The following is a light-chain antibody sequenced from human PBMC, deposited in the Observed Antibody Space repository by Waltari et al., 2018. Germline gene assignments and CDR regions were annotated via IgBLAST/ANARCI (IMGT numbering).Light chain of an antibody. V-gene: IGLV1-51*01. CDR3: GSWDSSLSAHYV. Sequence: QSVLTQPPSVSAAPGQKVTISCSGSTSNIGNNYVSWYRQLPGTAPKLLSYDNNKRPSGIPDRFSGSKSGTSATLGITGLQTGDEADYYCGSWDSSLSAHYVFGTGTKVTVL. CDR1: TSNIGNNY. CDR2: DNN. J-gene: IGLJ1*01.